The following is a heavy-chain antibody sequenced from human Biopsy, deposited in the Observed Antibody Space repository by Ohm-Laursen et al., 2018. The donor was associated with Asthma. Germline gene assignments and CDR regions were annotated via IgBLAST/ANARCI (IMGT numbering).Heavy chain of an antibody. J-gene: IGHJ4*02. CDR2: ILTKFDIT. D-gene: IGHD4/OR15-4a*01. CDR3: ARSYDADSYPVLVLDY. CDR1: GGSFSNFA. Sequence: ASVKVSCKASGGSFSNFAFSWVRQAPGHGLEWMGTILTKFDITSYAEKFQGRVTITADKSTSTTYMELSRLRSEDTAVYYCARSYDADSYPVLVLDYWGQGTLVTVSS. V-gene: IGHV1-69*04.